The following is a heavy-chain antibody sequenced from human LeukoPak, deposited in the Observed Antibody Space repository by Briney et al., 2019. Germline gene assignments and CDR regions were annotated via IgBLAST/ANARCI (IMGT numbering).Heavy chain of an antibody. CDR2: MNPNSGNT. CDR3: ARGIPYSSGWRGRTHY. Sequence: ASVKVSCKASGGTFSSYAISWVRQATGQGLEWMGWMNPNSGNTGYAQKFQGRVTMTRNTSISTAYMELSSLRSEDTAVYYCARGIPYSSGWRGRTHYWGQGTLVTVSS. V-gene: IGHV1-8*02. J-gene: IGHJ4*02. CDR1: GGTFSSYA. D-gene: IGHD6-19*01.